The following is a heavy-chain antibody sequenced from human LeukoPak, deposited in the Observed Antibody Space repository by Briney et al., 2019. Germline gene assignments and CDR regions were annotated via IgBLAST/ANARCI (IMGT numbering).Heavy chain of an antibody. Sequence: GGSLRLSCAASGFTFSSYNMNWVRQAPGKGLEWVSSITSSGTYIFYADSVKGRFTISRDNAKNSLYLQMNSLGPEDTAVYYCARDPYSGNYGNYYYYYMDVWGKGTTVTISS. J-gene: IGHJ6*03. D-gene: IGHD1-26*01. CDR1: GFTFSSYN. V-gene: IGHV3-21*04. CDR2: ITSSGTYI. CDR3: ARDPYSGNYGNYYYYYMDV.